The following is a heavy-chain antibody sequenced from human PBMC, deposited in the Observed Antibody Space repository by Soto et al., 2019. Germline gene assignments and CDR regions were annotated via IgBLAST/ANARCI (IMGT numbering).Heavy chain of an antibody. CDR3: ARGPNTLPDY. V-gene: IGHV1-69*02. CDR2: IIPMLGIT. J-gene: IGHJ4*02. CDR1: GGTFASFT. Sequence: QVQLVQSGAEVKKPGSSVKVSCKASGGTFASFTINWVRQAPGQGLEWLGRIIPMLGITKSAQKFQGRVTITADTSTATAFMELSSLQSDDTAVYYCARGPNTLPDYWGQGSLVTVSS.